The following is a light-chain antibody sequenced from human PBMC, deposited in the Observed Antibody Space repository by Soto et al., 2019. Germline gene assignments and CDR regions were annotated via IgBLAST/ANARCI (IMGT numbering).Light chain of an antibody. J-gene: IGKJ1*01. CDR2: GAN. V-gene: IGKV1-39*01. CDR1: QSISRY. Sequence: DIQVTQTPSSLSASVGDRITITCRSSQSISRYLNWYQQRPGTAPKVLIFGANSLQSGVPSRFSGSGSGTEFTLTISSLQPEDFATYYCQQNYGTPGTFGQRTKVDI. CDR3: QQNYGTPGT.